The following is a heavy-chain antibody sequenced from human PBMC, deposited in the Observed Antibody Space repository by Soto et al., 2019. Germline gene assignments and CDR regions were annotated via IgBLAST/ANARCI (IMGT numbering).Heavy chain of an antibody. CDR3: ARVGVGYCSSTSCHNWFDP. D-gene: IGHD2-2*01. CDR1: GYTFTGHY. V-gene: IGHV1-18*04. J-gene: IGHJ5*02. Sequence: ASVKVSCKASGYTFTGHYMHWVRQAPGQGLEWMGWISAYNGNTNYAQKLQGRVTMTTDTSTSTAYMELRSLRSDDTAVYYCARVGVGYCSSTSCHNWFDPWGQGTLVTVSS. CDR2: ISAYNGNT.